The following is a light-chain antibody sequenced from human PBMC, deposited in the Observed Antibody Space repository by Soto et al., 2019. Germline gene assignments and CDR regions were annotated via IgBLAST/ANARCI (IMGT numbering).Light chain of an antibody. CDR1: QIVSSSC. Sequence: EIVLTQSPGTLCLSPGERATLSFRASQIVSSSCLAWYQQKPGQSPRLVIYGSSSRAAGIPDSFSGSGSGTDFTLTISRLEHEDFAAHYCQQYGSSPALTFGGGTKVDIK. CDR3: QQYGSSPALT. J-gene: IGKJ4*01. V-gene: IGKV3-20*01. CDR2: GSS.